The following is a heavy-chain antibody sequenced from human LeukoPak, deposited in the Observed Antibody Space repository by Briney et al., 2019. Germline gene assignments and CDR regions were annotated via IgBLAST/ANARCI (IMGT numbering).Heavy chain of an antibody. Sequence: GRSLRLSCAASGFTFHDYAMHWVRHAPGKGLEWVSGISWNGATIDYADSVKGRFTISRDNAKNSLYLQMNSLRTEDTALYYCAKDILGGAYDFWSGYYTGNNPYYFDYWGQGTLVTVSS. CDR2: ISWNGATI. CDR3: AKDILGGAYDFWSGYYTGNNPYYFDY. V-gene: IGHV3-9*01. D-gene: IGHD3-3*01. CDR1: GFTFHDYA. J-gene: IGHJ4*02.